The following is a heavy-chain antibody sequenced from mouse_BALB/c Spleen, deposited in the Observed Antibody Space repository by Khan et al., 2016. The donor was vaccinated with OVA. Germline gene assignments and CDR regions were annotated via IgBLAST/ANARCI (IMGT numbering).Heavy chain of an antibody. Sequence: VQLQQSGAELVKPWASVKLSCTASAFNIKDTYMHWVKQRPEQTMEWIGRIDPANGNTKYDPKFQGKATITADTSSNTAYLHLSSLTSEDIAVYYCARTTMILGFTYWGQGTLVTVSA. CDR3: ARTTMILGFTY. V-gene: IGHV14-3*02. CDR1: AFNIKDTY. D-gene: IGHD2-4*01. J-gene: IGHJ3*01. CDR2: IDPANGNT.